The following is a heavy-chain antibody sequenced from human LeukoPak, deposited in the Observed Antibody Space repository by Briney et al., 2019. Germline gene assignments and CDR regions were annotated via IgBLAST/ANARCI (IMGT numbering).Heavy chain of an antibody. J-gene: IGHJ5*02. V-gene: IGHV1-18*01. CDR3: ARGYCSSTSCYGPSGWFDP. CDR1: GYTFTSYG. CDR2: ISAYNGNT. D-gene: IGHD2-2*01. Sequence: ASVKVSCKASGYTFTSYGISWVRQAPGQGLEWMGWISAYNGNTNYAQKLQGRVTMTTGTSTTTAYMELRSLRSDDTAVYYCARGYCSSTSCYGPSGWFDPWGQGTLVTVSS.